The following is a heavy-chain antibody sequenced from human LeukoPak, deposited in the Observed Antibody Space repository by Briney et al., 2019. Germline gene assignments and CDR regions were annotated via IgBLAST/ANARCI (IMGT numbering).Heavy chain of an antibody. V-gene: IGHV3-21*01. Sequence: GGSLRLSCAASGFTFSSYAMHWVRQAPGKGLEWVSSISSSSSYIYYADSVKGRFTISRDNAKNSLYLQMNSLRAEDTAVYYCARDIRGYFDYWGQGTLVTVSS. J-gene: IGHJ4*02. D-gene: IGHD2-2*02. CDR1: GFTFSSYA. CDR2: ISSSSSYI. CDR3: ARDIRGYFDY.